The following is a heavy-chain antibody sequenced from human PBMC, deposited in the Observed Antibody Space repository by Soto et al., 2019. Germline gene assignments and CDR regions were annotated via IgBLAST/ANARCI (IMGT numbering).Heavy chain of an antibody. D-gene: IGHD6-13*01. CDR3: AKGDSSSWYLYYYYMDV. V-gene: IGHV3-23*01. CDR1: GFTFSSYA. CDR2: ISGSGGST. Sequence: GGSLRLSCAASGFTFSSYAMSWVRQAPGKGLEWVSAISGSGGSTYYADSVKGRFTISRDNSKNTLYLQMNSLRAEDTAVYYCAKGDSSSWYLYYYYMDVWGKGTTVTVSS. J-gene: IGHJ6*03.